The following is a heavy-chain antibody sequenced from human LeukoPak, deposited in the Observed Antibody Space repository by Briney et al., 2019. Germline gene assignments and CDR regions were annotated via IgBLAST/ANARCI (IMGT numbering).Heavy chain of an antibody. V-gene: IGHV4-4*07. CDR1: GGSTINYF. D-gene: IGHD3-10*01. J-gene: IGHJ4*02. Sequence: SETLSLTCTVSGGSTINYFRSWIRQPAGKELEWIGHIYSSGTTHYNPSLNNRVTISLDASTSQFSLHLNSVTAADTAVYFCARAEGSGSGAYTLDYWGQGILVTVSS. CDR3: ARAEGSGSGAYTLDY. CDR2: IYSSGTT.